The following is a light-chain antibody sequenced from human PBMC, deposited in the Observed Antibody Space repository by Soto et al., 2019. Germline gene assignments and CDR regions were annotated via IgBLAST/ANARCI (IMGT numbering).Light chain of an antibody. V-gene: IGLV2-14*01. J-gene: IGLJ2*01. CDR1: RSDIGSYNY. Sequence: QSVLTQPASVSGSPGQSITISCTGSRSDIGSYNYVSWYQQHPGKAPKLMIFEISNRPSGVSNRFSGSKSDNTASLTISGLQAEDEADYYCSSYTSTTTLVIFGGGTKLTVL. CDR3: SSYTSTTTLVI. CDR2: EIS.